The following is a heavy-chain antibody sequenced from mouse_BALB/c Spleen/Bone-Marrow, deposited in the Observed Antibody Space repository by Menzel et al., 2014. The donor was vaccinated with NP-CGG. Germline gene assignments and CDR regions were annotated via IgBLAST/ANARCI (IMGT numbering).Heavy chain of an antibody. Sequence: VQLQQPGAELAKPGASVKMSCKASGYTFTNYWMHWVKQRPGQGLEWIGYINPSTGYTEYNQKFKDKATLTADKSSSTACMQLSSLTSEDSAVFYCATRAYDSSYGFAYWGQGTLVTVSA. D-gene: IGHD1-1*01. V-gene: IGHV1-7*01. CDR1: GYTFTNYW. CDR3: ATRAYDSSYGFAY. CDR2: INPSTGYT. J-gene: IGHJ3*01.